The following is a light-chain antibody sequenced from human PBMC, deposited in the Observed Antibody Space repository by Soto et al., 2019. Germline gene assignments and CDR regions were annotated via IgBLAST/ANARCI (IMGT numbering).Light chain of an antibody. CDR3: QQYNSHSSYT. CDR2: KAS. Sequence: DIQMTQSPSTLSASVGDRVTITCRASQSISSWLDWYQQKPGKAPKLLIYKASSLGSGVPSRFSGSGSGTEFTLTISSLQPDDFAIYYCQQYNSHSSYTFGQGTKLEIK. CDR1: QSISSW. V-gene: IGKV1-5*03. J-gene: IGKJ2*01.